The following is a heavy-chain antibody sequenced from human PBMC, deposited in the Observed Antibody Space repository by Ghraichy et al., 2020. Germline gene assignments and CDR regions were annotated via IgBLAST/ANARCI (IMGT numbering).Heavy chain of an antibody. CDR1: GFTFSSYW. CDR2: IKQDGSEK. D-gene: IGHD1-26*01. J-gene: IGHJ6*02. CDR3: ARSGSSRSPYHFYAMDV. Sequence: GSLRLSCEASGFTFSSYWMSWVRQAPGKGLEWVASIKQDGSEKYYVDSVKGRFTISRDNTKNSLYLQMNSLRAEDTAVYYCARSGSSRSPYHFYAMDVWGRGTTVIVSS. V-gene: IGHV3-7*01.